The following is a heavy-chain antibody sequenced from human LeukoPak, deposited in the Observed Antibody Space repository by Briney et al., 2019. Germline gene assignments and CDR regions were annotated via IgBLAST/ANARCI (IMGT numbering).Heavy chain of an antibody. D-gene: IGHD2-2*01. CDR2: IIPIFGTA. J-gene: IGHJ6*02. V-gene: IGHV1-69*13. Sequence: SVKVSCKASGGTFSSYAICWVRQAPGQGLEWMGGIIPIFGTANYAQKFQGRVTITADESTSTAYMELSSLRSEDTAVYYCARDPAIYYYYYGMDVWGQGTTVTVSS. CDR3: ARDPAIYYYYYGMDV. CDR1: GGTFSSYA.